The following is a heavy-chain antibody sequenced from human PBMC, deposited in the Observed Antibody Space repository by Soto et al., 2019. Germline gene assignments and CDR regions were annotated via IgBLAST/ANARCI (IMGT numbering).Heavy chain of an antibody. Sequence: SETLSLTCAVYGGSFSGYYWTWIRQPPGKGLEWIGYIYYSGSTYYNPSLKSRVTISVDTSKNQFSLKLSSVTAADTAVYYCARELFGRSVWFDPWGQGTLVTVSS. CDR1: GGSFSGYY. CDR3: ARELFGRSVWFDP. V-gene: IGHV4-59*01. J-gene: IGHJ5*02. D-gene: IGHD3-10*01. CDR2: IYYSGST.